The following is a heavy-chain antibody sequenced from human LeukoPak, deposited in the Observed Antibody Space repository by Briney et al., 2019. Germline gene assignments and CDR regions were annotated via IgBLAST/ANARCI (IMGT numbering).Heavy chain of an antibody. CDR2: IRNSGNT. V-gene: IGHV4-39*01. D-gene: IGHD4-17*01. J-gene: IGHJ4*02. CDR1: GDSFSSSSHY. Sequence: SETLSLTCTVSGDSFSSSSHYWGWLRQPPGRGLEWIGSIRNSGNTYYSPSLKSRVTISVDTSKNQFTLKLSSVTAADTAVYYCARHVYGEYGPGDYWGQGILVTVSS. CDR3: ARHVYGEYGPGDY.